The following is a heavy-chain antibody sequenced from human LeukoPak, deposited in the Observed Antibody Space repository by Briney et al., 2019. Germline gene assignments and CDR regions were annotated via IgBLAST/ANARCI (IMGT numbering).Heavy chain of an antibody. CDR3: ARADIVVVPAAPYYYYGMDV. CDR2: ISGSGGST. Sequence: GGSLRLSCAASGFTFSSYAMSWVRQAPGKGLEWVSAISGSGGSTYYADSVKGRFTISRDNSKNTLYLQMNSLRAEDTAVYYCARADIVVVPAAPYYYYGMDVWGQGTTVTVSS. D-gene: IGHD2-2*01. J-gene: IGHJ6*02. V-gene: IGHV3-23*01. CDR1: GFTFSSYA.